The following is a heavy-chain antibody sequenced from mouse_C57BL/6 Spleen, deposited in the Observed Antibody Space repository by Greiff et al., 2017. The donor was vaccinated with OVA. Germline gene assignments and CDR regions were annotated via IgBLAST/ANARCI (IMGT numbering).Heavy chain of an antibody. Sequence: QVQLQQPGAELVKPGASVKLSCKASGYTFTSYWMQWVKQRPGQGLEWLGEIDPSDSYTNYNQKFKGKATLTVDTSSSTAYMQLSSLTSEDSAVYYCASKKIITTVVATDYWGQGTTLTVSS. D-gene: IGHD1-1*01. J-gene: IGHJ2*01. CDR1: GYTFTSYW. V-gene: IGHV1-50*01. CDR3: ASKKIITTVVATDY. CDR2: IDPSDSYT.